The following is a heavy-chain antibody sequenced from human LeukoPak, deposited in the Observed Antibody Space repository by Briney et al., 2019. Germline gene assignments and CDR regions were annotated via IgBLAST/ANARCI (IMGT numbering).Heavy chain of an antibody. J-gene: IGHJ4*02. Sequence: GTSVKVSCKASGYTFTSYGISWVRQAPGQGLEWMGWISAYNGNTNYAQKLQGRVTMTTDTSTSTAYMELRSLRSDDTAVYYCARSGDYSSSWPPFDYWGQGTLVTVSS. V-gene: IGHV1-18*01. D-gene: IGHD6-13*01. CDR1: GYTFTSYG. CDR2: ISAYNGNT. CDR3: ARSGDYSSSWPPFDY.